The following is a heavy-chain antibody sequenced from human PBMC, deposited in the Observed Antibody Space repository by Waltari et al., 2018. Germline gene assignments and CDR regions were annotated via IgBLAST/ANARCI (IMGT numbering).Heavy chain of an antibody. CDR1: GFTFTNYW. CDR2: INGDGSRI. D-gene: IGHD3-16*01. CDR3: ARGSWGSVGGAL. Sequence: EVQVVESGGGVVQPGGSLRLSCVASGFTFTNYWRTWVRQAPGKGLGWVANINGDGSRIYYAGSVQGRFTVSRDNGKESVYLQMSSLRSDDTAVYFCARGSWGSVGGALWGQGTMVTVSP. J-gene: IGHJ4*02. V-gene: IGHV3-7*03.